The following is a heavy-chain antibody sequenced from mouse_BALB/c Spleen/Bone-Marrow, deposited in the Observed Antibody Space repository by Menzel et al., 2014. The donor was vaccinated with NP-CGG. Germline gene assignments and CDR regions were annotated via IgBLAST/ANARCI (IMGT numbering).Heavy chain of an antibody. CDR3: SRHDYRYDAWFAY. CDR1: GFTFSDYY. Sequence: EVMLVESGGGLVQPGGSLKISCATSGFTFSDYYMYWVRQTPEKGLEWVASISNGGNNTYYPDTLKGRFTISRDNAKNTLYLQMSRLKSEDTAIYYCSRHDYRYDAWFAYWGQGTLVTVSA. V-gene: IGHV5-12*02. CDR2: ISNGGNNT. D-gene: IGHD2-14*01. J-gene: IGHJ3*01.